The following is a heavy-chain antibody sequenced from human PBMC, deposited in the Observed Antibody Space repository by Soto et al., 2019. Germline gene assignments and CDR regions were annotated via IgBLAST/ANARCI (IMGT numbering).Heavy chain of an antibody. V-gene: IGHV2-5*02. CDR1: GFSLSARGEG. CDR2: IYWDDDK. CDR3: AHRPFNSAWHDAYDI. Sequence: SGPTLVNPTEPLTLTCTFSGFSLSARGEGVGWIRQPPGKALEWLAIIYWDDDKRYSPSLRTTFTITKDTSKNQVVLTMTNMDPVDTATYFCAHRPFNSAWHDAYDIWGPGTMVTVSS. J-gene: IGHJ3*02. D-gene: IGHD5-18*01.